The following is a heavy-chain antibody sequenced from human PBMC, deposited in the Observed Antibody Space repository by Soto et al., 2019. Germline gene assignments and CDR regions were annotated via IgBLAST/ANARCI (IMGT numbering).Heavy chain of an antibody. CDR2: ISHSGST. Sequence: SETLSLTCAVYGGSFSGYYWSWIRQPPGKGLEWIGEISHSGSTNYNPSLKSRVTISVDTSKNQFSLKLSSVTAADTAVYYCARLVDPGHFDYWGQGTLVTVSS. J-gene: IGHJ4*02. CDR3: ARLVDPGHFDY. D-gene: IGHD2-2*01. V-gene: IGHV4-34*01. CDR1: GGSFSGYY.